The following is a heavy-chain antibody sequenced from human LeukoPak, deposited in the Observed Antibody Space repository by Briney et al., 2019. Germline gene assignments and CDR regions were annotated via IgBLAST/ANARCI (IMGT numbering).Heavy chain of an antibody. CDR1: GVTFSSYA. CDR2: ISYDGSNK. CDR3: AGRGGRWLQPAVELNIDY. V-gene: IGHV3-30*04. D-gene: IGHD5-24*01. Sequence: PGGSLRLSCAASGVTFSSYAMHWVRQAPGKGLEWVAVISYDGSNKYYAYSVKGRFTISRDNSKNTLYLQMNSLRAEDTAVYYCAGRGGRWLQPAVELNIDYWGQGTLVTVSS. J-gene: IGHJ4*02.